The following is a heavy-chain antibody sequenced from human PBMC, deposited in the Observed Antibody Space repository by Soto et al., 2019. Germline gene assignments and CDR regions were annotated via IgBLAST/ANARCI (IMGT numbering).Heavy chain of an antibody. D-gene: IGHD3-10*01. CDR2: ISYDGINK. Sequence: GWSLRLSGAASGFTFSSYGIHWVRQAPCKGLEWVAVISYDGINKYYADSVKGRLTISRDNSKNTLYLKMNSLRAEEPSVYYCDKGGGGPITYYYYGMDVSGQVTTLTFCS. CDR3: DKGGGGPITYYYYGMDV. V-gene: IGHV3-30*18. CDR1: GFTFSSYG. J-gene: IGHJ6*02.